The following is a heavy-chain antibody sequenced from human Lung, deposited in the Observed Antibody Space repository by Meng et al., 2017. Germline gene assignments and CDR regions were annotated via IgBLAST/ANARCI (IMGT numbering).Heavy chain of an antibody. CDR3: AKYSYGLGDYLDY. J-gene: IGHJ4*02. D-gene: IGHD3-10*01. V-gene: IGHV3-23*04. CDR2: LSGGGFTT. CDR1: GFSFSSYA. Sequence: VELVASGGGFVHAGGSLRLSCAASGFSFSSYAMSWVRHAQGKGLEWVSALSGGGFTTYYADSVKGRFALSRHNSKNTLYLQMNSLRAEDTALYYCAKYSYGLGDYLDYWGQGALVTVSS.